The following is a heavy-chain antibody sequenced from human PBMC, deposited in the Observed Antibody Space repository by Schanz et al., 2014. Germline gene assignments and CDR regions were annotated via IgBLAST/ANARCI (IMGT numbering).Heavy chain of an antibody. J-gene: IGHJ5*02. CDR1: GFTFSDYY. D-gene: IGHD6-13*01. V-gene: IGHV3-30*03. Sequence: QVQLVESGGGLVKPGGSLRLSCAASGFTFSDYYMSWVRQAPGRGLEWVAAISYHGSEKYYADSVKGRFTISRDNSKNTLYLQMNSLRAEDTAVYYCARGRARQLVHWFDPWGQGTLVTVSS. CDR2: ISYHGSEK. CDR3: ARGRARQLVHWFDP.